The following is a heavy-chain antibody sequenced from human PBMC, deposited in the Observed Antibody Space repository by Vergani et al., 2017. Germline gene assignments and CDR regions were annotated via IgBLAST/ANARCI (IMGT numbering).Heavy chain of an antibody. V-gene: IGHV3-21*01. Sequence: EVQLVESGGGLVKPGGSLRLSCAASGFTFSSYSMNWVRQAPGKGLEWVSSISSSSSYIYYADSVKGRFTISRDNAKNSLYLQMNSLRAEDTAVDYCAREVKGLLGYFDWTEYGMDVWGQGTTVTVSS. CDR1: GFTFSSYS. CDR3: AREVKGLLGYFDWTEYGMDV. CDR2: ISSSSSYI. J-gene: IGHJ6*02. D-gene: IGHD3-9*01.